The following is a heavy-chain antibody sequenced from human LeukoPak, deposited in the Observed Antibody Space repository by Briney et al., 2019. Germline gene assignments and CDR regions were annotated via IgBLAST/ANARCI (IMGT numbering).Heavy chain of an antibody. CDR1: EFTFSNYW. CDR3: AVLEGLS. Sequence: GGSLRLSCAASEFTFSNYWMTWVRQAPGKGLEWVANIKEDGSDKYYVDSVKGRFTISRDDAKNSLYLQMNNLRAEDTAVYYCAVLEGLSWGQGTLVTVSS. D-gene: IGHD3-3*02. J-gene: IGHJ4*02. V-gene: IGHV3-7*01. CDR2: IKEDGSDK.